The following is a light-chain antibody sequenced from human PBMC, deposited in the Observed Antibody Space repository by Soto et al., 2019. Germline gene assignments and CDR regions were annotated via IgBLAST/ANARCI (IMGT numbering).Light chain of an antibody. J-gene: IGKJ4*01. Sequence: DIQMTQSPSSLSASVGDRVTITCRATQSITTYLCWYKQTPGKAPKLLISGASRLHSGVPSRFSGSGSGTDFTLTISSLQPEDFATYYCQQSHSTPLTFGGGTKVDIK. V-gene: IGKV1-39*01. CDR3: QQSHSTPLT. CDR2: GAS. CDR1: QSITTY.